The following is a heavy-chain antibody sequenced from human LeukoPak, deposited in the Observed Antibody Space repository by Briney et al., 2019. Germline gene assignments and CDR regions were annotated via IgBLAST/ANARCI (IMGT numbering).Heavy chain of an antibody. D-gene: IGHD3-22*01. CDR3: ARAWYYYDSSGYFDY. Sequence: ASVKVSCKASGYTFSSYAMNWVRQATGQGLESMAWINTNTGNPTYAQGFTGRFVFSLDTSVSTAYLQISSLKAEDTAVYYCARAWYYYDSSGYFDYWGQGTLVTVSS. J-gene: IGHJ4*02. CDR2: INTNTGNP. V-gene: IGHV7-4-1*02. CDR1: GYTFSSYA.